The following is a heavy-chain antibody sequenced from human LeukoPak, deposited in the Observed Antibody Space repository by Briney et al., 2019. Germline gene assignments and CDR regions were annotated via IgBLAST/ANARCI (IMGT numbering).Heavy chain of an antibody. CDR3: ARGIAAAVPFDY. J-gene: IGHJ4*02. V-gene: IGHV4-38-2*02. CDR2: IYHSGST. CDR1: GYSISSGYY. D-gene: IGHD6-13*01. Sequence: SETLSLTCTVSGYSISSGYYWGWIRQPPGKGLEWIGSIYHSGSTYYNPSLKSRVTISVDTSKNQFSLKLSSVTAADTAVYYCARGIAAAVPFDYWGQGTLVTVSS.